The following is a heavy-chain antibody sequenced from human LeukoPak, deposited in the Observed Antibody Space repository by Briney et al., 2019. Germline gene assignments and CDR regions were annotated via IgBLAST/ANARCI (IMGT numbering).Heavy chain of an antibody. D-gene: IGHD4-17*01. CDR2: VNQDASEK. Sequence: GGSLRLSCAASGFTFSSYWMNWVRQAPGKGLEWVANVNQDASEKYYVDSVKGRFTISRDNGKKSLYLQINSLRVEDTAVYYCARGQVTAVTGLASFDIWGPGTMVTVSS. CDR3: ARGQVTAVTGLASFDI. J-gene: IGHJ3*02. CDR1: GFTFSSYW. V-gene: IGHV3-7*04.